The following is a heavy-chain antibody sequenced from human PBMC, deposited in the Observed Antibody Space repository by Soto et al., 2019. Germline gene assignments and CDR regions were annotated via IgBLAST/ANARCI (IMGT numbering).Heavy chain of an antibody. J-gene: IGHJ3*02. Sequence: PGGSLRLSCAASGFTFSSYWMTWVRQAPGQGLEWVSTIISTGGTTYYADSVKGRFTISRDNSKNTLYLQMNSLRAEDTAVYYCAKVYGDYYHAFPMWGQGTMVTVSS. D-gene: IGHD4-17*01. CDR2: IISTGGTT. CDR3: AKVYGDYYHAFPM. CDR1: GFTFSSYW. V-gene: IGHV3-23*01.